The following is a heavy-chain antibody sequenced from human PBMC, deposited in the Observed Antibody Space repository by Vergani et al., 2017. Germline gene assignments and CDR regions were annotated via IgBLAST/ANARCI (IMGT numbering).Heavy chain of an antibody. CDR2: IYYSGST. Sequence: QLQLQESGPGLVKPSETLSLTCTVSGGSISSSSYYWGWIRQPPGKGLEWIGSIYYSGSTYYNPSLKSRVTISVDTSKNQFSLKLSSVTAADTAVYYCARGNVDTAMVVVYYGMDVWGQGTTVTVSS. J-gene: IGHJ6*02. D-gene: IGHD5-18*01. V-gene: IGHV4-39*07. CDR3: ARGNVDTAMVVVYYGMDV. CDR1: GGSISSSSYY.